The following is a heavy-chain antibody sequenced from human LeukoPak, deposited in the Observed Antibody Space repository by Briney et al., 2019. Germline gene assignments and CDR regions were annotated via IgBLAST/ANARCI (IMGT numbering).Heavy chain of an antibody. CDR3: ARGSGWWPEIDY. D-gene: IGHD6-19*01. J-gene: IGHJ4*02. Sequence: PGGSLRLSCAASGFTFSSYAMSWVRQAPGKGLEWVSAISGSGGSTYYADSVKGRFTISRDNSKNTLYLQMNSLRAEDTAVYYCARGSGWWPEIDYWGQGTLVTVSS. CDR2: ISGSGGST. CDR1: GFTFSSYA. V-gene: IGHV3-23*01.